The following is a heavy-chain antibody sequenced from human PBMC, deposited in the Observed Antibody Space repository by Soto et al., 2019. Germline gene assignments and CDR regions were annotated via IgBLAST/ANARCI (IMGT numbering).Heavy chain of an antibody. D-gene: IGHD4-17*01. Sequence: GGSLRLSCAASGFTFSSDNMNWVRQTPGKGLEWVSYISSNTETKYYADSVKGRFTISRDNSKNTLYLQMNSLRAEDTAVYYCAREYGDYGDSDAVSFTFDYWGQGTLVTVSS. CDR1: GFTFSSDN. J-gene: IGHJ4*02. CDR3: AREYGDYGDSDAVSFTFDY. CDR2: ISSNTETK. V-gene: IGHV3-48*01.